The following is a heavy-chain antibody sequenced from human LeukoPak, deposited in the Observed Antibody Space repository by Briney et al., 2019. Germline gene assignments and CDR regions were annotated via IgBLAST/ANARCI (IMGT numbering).Heavy chain of an antibody. Sequence: GGSLRLSCAASGFTVSSNYMSWVRQAPGKGLEWVSVIYSGGSTYYADSVKGRFTISRDNSKNTLYPQMNSLRAEDTAVYYCARGVTHYYYYMDVWGKGTTVTISS. CDR2: IYSGGST. D-gene: IGHD2-21*02. V-gene: IGHV3-53*01. CDR3: ARGVTHYYYYMDV. CDR1: GFTVSSNY. J-gene: IGHJ6*03.